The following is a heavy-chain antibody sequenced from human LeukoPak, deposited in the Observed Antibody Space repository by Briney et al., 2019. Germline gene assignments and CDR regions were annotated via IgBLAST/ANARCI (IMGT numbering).Heavy chain of an antibody. Sequence: GGSLRLSCAASGFTFSTYAMIWVRQAPGKGLEWVSVIGGSGSYTYYADSVKGRFTISRDNSKDTLYLQMNSLRPEDTAVYYCARDWYDYWGQGTLVTASS. CDR1: GFTFSTYA. CDR3: ARDWYDY. D-gene: IGHD6-13*01. V-gene: IGHV3-23*01. CDR2: IGGSGSYT. J-gene: IGHJ4*02.